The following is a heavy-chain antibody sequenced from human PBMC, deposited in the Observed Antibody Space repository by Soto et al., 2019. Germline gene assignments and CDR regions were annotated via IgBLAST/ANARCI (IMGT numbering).Heavy chain of an antibody. J-gene: IGHJ4*02. CDR3: AHRILRTVFGLVTTTAIYFDF. CDR2: LYWDDDK. D-gene: IGHD3-3*01. Sequence: QITLNESGPTVVKPAETLTLTCTFSGFSLTTSGVGVGWIRQSPGKAPEWLALLYWDDDKRYSAALKSRLTITKDPSKNQVVLTMASVDPADTATYYCAHRILRTVFGLVTTTAIYFDFWGQGTPVVVSS. CDR1: GFSLTTSGVG. V-gene: IGHV2-5*02.